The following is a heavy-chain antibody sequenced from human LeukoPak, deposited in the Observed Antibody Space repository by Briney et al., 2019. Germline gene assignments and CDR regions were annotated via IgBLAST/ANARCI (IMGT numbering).Heavy chain of an antibody. CDR3: AKVSWEQVDPDY. Sequence: PGGSLRLSCAASGFTFRIYDLSWLRQAPGKGLEWVSAISDHGASTWYADSVKGRFTISRDNSKNTLYLQMNSLRADDTAVYYCAKVSWEQVDPDYWSQGTLVTVSS. V-gene: IGHV3-23*01. J-gene: IGHJ4*02. CDR2: ISDHGAST. D-gene: IGHD1-26*01. CDR1: GFTFRIYD.